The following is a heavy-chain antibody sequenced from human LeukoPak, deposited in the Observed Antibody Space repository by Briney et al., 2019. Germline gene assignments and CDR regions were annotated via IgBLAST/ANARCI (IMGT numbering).Heavy chain of an antibody. V-gene: IGHV1-69*05. Sequence: SVKVSCKASGGTFSSYAISWVRQAPGQGLEWMGGIIPIFGTANYAQKFQGRVTITTDESTSTAYMELSSLRSEDTAVYYCAPYYYDSSGVPNWFDPWGQGTLVTVSS. CDR1: GGTFSSYA. CDR3: APYYYDSSGVPNWFDP. D-gene: IGHD3-22*01. J-gene: IGHJ5*02. CDR2: IIPIFGTA.